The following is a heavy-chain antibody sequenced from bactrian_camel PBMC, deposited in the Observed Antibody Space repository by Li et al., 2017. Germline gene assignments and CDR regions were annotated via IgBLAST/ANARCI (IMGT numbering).Heavy chain of an antibody. J-gene: IGHJ6*01. V-gene: IGHV3S6*01. D-gene: IGHD5*01. CDR1: GYTYSRFC. CDR3: AADPSCMGWVNPLSPRISETDFGY. CDR2: LDSDSSPT. Sequence: HVQLVESGGGSVQARGSLGLSCAASGYTYSRFCVAWFRQVPGKEREGVAGLDSDSSPTYADSVRGRFTISIDNDKKTLYLQMNNLQPEDTGMYYCAADPSCMGWVNPLSPRISETDFGYWGQGTQVTVS.